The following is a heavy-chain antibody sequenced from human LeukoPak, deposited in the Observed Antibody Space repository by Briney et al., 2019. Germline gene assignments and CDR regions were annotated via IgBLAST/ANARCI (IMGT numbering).Heavy chain of an antibody. V-gene: IGHV1-2*02. CDR2: INPNTGGT. D-gene: IGHD6-19*01. CDR1: GYTFTGYY. J-gene: IGHJ4*02. CDR3: ASVDRPYSSSVGY. Sequence: VASVKVSCKSSGYTFTGYYIHWVRQAPGEGLEWMGWINPNTGGTNYAQKFQGRVTMTRDTSISTAYMELSRLRSDDTAVYYCASVDRPYSSSVGYWGQGTLVTVSS.